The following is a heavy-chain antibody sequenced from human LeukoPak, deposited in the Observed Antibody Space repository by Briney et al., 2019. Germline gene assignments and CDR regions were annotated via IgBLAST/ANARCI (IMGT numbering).Heavy chain of an antibody. D-gene: IGHD1-26*01. CDR2: ILYSGST. CDR3: ARDRELGV. V-gene: IGHV4-59*01. J-gene: IGHJ6*02. CDR1: GGSISSDY. Sequence: SETLSLTCSVSGGSISSDYWSWIRQPPEKGLEWIGYILYSGSTNYNPSLKSRLTISVDTSRNQFSLKLNSVTAADTAIYYCARDRELGVWGQGTTVTVSS.